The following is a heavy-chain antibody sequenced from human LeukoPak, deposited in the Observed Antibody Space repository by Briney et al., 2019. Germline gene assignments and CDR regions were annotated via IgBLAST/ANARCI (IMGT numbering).Heavy chain of an antibody. CDR2: ISSSSSYI. CDR1: GFTFSSYS. V-gene: IGHV3-21*01. Sequence: GGSLRLSCAASGFTFSSYSMNWVRQAPGKGLEWVSSISSSSSYIYYADSVKGRFTISRDNAKNSLYLQMNSLRAEDTAVYYCARDPGGSGSYYNNYWGQGTLVTVSS. J-gene: IGHJ4*02. CDR3: ARDPGGSGSYYNNY. D-gene: IGHD3-10*01.